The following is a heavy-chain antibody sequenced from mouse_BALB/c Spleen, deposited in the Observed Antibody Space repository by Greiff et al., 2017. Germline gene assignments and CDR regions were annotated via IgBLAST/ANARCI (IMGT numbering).Heavy chain of an antibody. D-gene: IGHD2-4*01. Sequence: EVQLQESGPGLVKPSQSLSLTCTVTGYSITSDYAWNWIRQFPGNKLEWMGYISYSGSTSYNPSLKSRISITRDTSKNQFFLQLNSVTTEDTATYYCARSNYDAYFDYWGQGTTLTVSS. CDR1: GYSITSDYA. CDR3: ARSNYDAYFDY. V-gene: IGHV3-2*02. J-gene: IGHJ2*01. CDR2: ISYSGST.